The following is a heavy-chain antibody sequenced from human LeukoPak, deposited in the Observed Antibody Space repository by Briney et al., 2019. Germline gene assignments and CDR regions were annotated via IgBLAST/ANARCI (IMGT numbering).Heavy chain of an antibody. CDR3: AGLKYSSGWNGAFDI. CDR1: GFTFSSYS. Sequence: GGSLRLSCVASGFTFSSYSMHWVRQAPGKGLEWVSSISSSSSYIYYADSVKGRFTISRDNAKNSLYLQMNSLRAEDTAVYYCAGLKYSSGWNGAFDIWGQGTMVTVSS. V-gene: IGHV3-21*01. CDR2: ISSSSSYI. J-gene: IGHJ3*02. D-gene: IGHD6-19*01.